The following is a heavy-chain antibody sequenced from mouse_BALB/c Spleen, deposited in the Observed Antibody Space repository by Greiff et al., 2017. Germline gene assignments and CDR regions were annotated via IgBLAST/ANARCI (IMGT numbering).Heavy chain of an antibody. D-gene: IGHD2-14*01. CDR2: INPYNDGT. CDR3: ARGYRYDYAMDY. J-gene: IGHJ4*01. Sequence: VQLKESGPELVKPGASVKMSCKASGYTFTSYVMHWVKQKPGQGLEWIGYINPYNDGTKYNEKFKGKASLTSDKSSSTAYMELSSLTSEDSAVYYCARGYRYDYAMDYWGQGTSVTVSS. CDR1: GYTFTSYV. V-gene: IGHV1-14*01.